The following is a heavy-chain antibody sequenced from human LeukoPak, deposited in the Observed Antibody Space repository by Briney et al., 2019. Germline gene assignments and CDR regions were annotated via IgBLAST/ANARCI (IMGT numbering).Heavy chain of an antibody. J-gene: IGHJ4*02. Sequence: GGSLRLSCAASGFTVSSNYMSWVRQAPGKGLEWVSVIYSGGSTYYADSVKGRFTISRDNSKNTLYLQMNSLRAEDTAVYHCARYYYDSSGYYYFDYWGQGTLVTVSS. CDR2: IYSGGST. CDR1: GFTVSSNY. CDR3: ARYYYDSSGYYYFDY. D-gene: IGHD3-22*01. V-gene: IGHV3-53*01.